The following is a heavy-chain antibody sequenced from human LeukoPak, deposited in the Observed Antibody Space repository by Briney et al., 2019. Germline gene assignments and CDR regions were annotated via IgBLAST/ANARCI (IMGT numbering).Heavy chain of an antibody. CDR1: GYIFTSYY. V-gene: IGHV1-46*01. CDR2: INPSGGST. D-gene: IGHD1-26*01. Sequence: ASVKVSCKSSGYIFTSYYMHWVRQAPGQGLEWMGIINPSGGSTSYAQKFQGRVTMTRDMSTRTVYMELSSLRSGDTAVYYCARGSGSYYVLVYWGQGTLVTVSS. CDR3: ARGSGSYYVLVY. J-gene: IGHJ4*02.